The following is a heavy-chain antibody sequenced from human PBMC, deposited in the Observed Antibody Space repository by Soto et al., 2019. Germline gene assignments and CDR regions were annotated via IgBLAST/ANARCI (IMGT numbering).Heavy chain of an antibody. V-gene: IGHV3-7*01. CDR3: ARDVEYEYVN. CDR1: GLTFSSYW. Sequence: GGSLRLSCAVSGLTFSSYWMSWVRQAPGKGLEWVATIKQDGSEKYYVDSVKGRFTISRDNAENSLYLQMNSLSAEDTAVYFCARDVEYEYVNWDQVTLVTVSS. CDR2: IKQDGSEK. J-gene: IGHJ4*02. D-gene: IGHD3-3*01.